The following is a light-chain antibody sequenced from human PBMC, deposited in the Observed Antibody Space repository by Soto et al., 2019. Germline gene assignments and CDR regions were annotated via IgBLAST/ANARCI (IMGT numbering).Light chain of an antibody. V-gene: IGKV1-5*03. CDR2: KAS. CDR3: QQYDNYPLT. Sequence: DIQMTQSPSTLSASVGDRVTITCRASQSISSWLAWYQKKPGKAPKVLIYKASTLESGVPSRFSGSGSVTEFTLTISSLQPDDFATYYCQQYDNYPLTFGGGTKVEIK. CDR1: QSISSW. J-gene: IGKJ4*01.